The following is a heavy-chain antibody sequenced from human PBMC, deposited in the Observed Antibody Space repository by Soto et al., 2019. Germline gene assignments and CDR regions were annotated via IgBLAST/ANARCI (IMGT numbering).Heavy chain of an antibody. CDR3: ARRGSGSYYDY. CDR1: GFTFSNYA. D-gene: IGHD1-26*01. Sequence: EVQLLESGGGLVQPGGSLRLSCAASGFTFSNYAMRWVSQAPGKGLEWVSANSGSGDRTYYADSVKGRFTIPRNNPKNTLYLQMNSLRAEDTAVDYCARRGSGSYYDYWGQGTLVTVSS. V-gene: IGHV3-23*01. CDR2: NSGSGDRT. J-gene: IGHJ4*02.